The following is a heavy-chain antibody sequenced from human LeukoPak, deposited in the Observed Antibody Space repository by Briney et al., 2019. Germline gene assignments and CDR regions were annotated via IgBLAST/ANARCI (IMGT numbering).Heavy chain of an antibody. CDR3: AKRGVISKRVKNYYYYGMDV. CDR1: GYTFTGYY. CDR2: INPNSGGT. D-gene: IGHD3-10*01. J-gene: IGHJ6*02. Sequence: ASVKVSCKASGYTFTGYYMHWVRQAPGQGLEWMGRINPNSGGTNYAQKFQGRVTMTRDTSISTAYMELSRLRSDDTAVYYCAKRGVISKRVKNYYYYGMDVWGQGTTVTVSS. V-gene: IGHV1-2*06.